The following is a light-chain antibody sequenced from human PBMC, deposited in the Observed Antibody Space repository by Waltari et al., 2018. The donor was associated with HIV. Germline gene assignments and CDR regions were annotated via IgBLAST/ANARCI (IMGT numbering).Light chain of an antibody. V-gene: IGLV2-14*03. CDR2: DID. Sequence: QSALTQPASVSGFPGQTITISCTGISTDSRFYQHVSWYQQHPCSVPRLIIYDIDSRPSGISDHFSGSRSGDSASLTISGLQSGDEAHYFCASNRLDSTLVFGGGTKLTIL. CDR1: STDSRFYQH. CDR3: ASNRLDSTLV. J-gene: IGLJ2*01.